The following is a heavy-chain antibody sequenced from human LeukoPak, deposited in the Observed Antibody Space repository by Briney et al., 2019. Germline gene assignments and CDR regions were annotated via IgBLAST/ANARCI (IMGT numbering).Heavy chain of an antibody. CDR1: GGSISSYY. J-gene: IGHJ4*02. CDR2: IYYSGST. Sequence: PSETLSLTCTVSGGSISSYYWSWIRQPPGKGLEWIGYIYYSGSTNYNPSLKSRVTISVDTSKNQFSLKLSSVTAADTAVYYCARDQYYYDSSGYLPFVYWGQGTLVTVSS. V-gene: IGHV4-59*01. D-gene: IGHD3-22*01. CDR3: ARDQYYYDSSGYLPFVY.